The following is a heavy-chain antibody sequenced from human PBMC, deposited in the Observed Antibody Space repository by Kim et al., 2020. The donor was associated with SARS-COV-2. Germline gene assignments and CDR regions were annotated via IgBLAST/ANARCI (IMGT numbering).Heavy chain of an antibody. Sequence: SVKVSCKASGGTFSSYAISWVRQAPGQGLEWMGRIIPILGIANYAQKFQGRVTITADKSTSTAYMELSSLRSEDTAVYYCARSPPAYCGGDCYSSDWFDPWGQGTLVTVSS. J-gene: IGHJ5*02. CDR3: ARSPPAYCGGDCYSSDWFDP. V-gene: IGHV1-69*04. CDR2: IIPILGIA. CDR1: GGTFSSYA. D-gene: IGHD2-21*02.